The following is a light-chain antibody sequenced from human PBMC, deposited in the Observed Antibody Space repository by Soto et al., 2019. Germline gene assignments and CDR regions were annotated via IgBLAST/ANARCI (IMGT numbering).Light chain of an antibody. J-gene: IGKJ1*01. CDR2: WAS. V-gene: IGKV4-1*01. Sequence: DIVMTQSPDSLAVSLGERATINCKSSQSVLYSSNNKNYLAWYQQKPGQPPKLLICWASTRESGVPDRFSGSGSGTDFTLTISRLQAEDVAVYYCQQYYSTPTWTFGQGTKVEIK. CDR1: QSVLYSSNNKNY. CDR3: QQYYSTPTWT.